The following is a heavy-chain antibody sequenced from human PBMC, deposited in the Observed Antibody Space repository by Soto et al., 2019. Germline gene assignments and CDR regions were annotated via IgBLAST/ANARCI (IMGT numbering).Heavy chain of an antibody. Sequence: PSSTXSLTCTVSGFCVIIGSYYWSWIRQPPGKVLEWIGYIYYSGITNYNPSLKSRVTISVDTSKNQFSLKLSSVTAADTAVYYCASTTGGWLHWHGMEVWGQGTTVTVSS. V-gene: IGHV4-61*01. CDR2: IYYSGIT. CDR1: GFCVIIGSYY. CDR3: ASTTGGWLHWHGMEV. J-gene: IGHJ6*02. D-gene: IGHD5-12*01.